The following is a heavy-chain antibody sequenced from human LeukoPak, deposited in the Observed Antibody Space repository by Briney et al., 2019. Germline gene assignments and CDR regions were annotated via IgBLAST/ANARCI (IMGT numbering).Heavy chain of an antibody. CDR2: INHSGST. CDR1: GGSFSGYY. CDR3: ARGWTWED. J-gene: IGHJ4*02. V-gene: IGHV4-34*01. D-gene: IGHD1-26*01. Sequence: SETLSLTCAVYGGSFSGYYWSWLRQPPRKGLEWIGEINHSGSTNYNPSLKSRVTISVDTSKNQFSLKLSSVTAADTAVYYCARGWTWEDWGQGTLVTVSS.